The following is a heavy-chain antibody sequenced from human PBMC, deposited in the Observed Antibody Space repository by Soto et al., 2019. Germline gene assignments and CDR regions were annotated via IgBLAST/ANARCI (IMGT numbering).Heavy chain of an antibody. D-gene: IGHD6-19*01. CDR2: IFSNDEK. CDR3: AGGYSSGWYWFDP. CDR1: GFSLSNARMG. J-gene: IGHJ5*02. V-gene: IGHV2-26*01. Sequence: QVTLKESGPVLVKPTETLTLTCTVSGFSLSNARMGVSWIRQPPGKALEWLAHIFSNDEKSYSTSLKSRLTXSXDXXKTPVVLTLTNVNTVDTATYYCAGGYSSGWYWFDPWGQGTLVTVSS.